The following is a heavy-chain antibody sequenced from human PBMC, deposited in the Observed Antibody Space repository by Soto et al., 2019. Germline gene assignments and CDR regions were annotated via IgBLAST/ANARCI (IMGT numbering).Heavy chain of an antibody. D-gene: IGHD1-26*01. Sequence: GGSLRLSCAAPGFTFSSYSMHLVRQAPGKGLEWVAVISYDGSDKYYAAAVRGRVTLARDNSKNTLYLQMTSLRAEDTAVYYCAGDVVGATDYWGQGTLVTVSS. J-gene: IGHJ4*02. V-gene: IGHV3-30-3*01. CDR2: ISYDGSDK. CDR3: AGDVVGATDY. CDR1: GFTFSSYS.